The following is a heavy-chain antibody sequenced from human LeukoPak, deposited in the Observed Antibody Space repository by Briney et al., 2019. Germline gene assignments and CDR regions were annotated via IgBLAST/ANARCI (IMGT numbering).Heavy chain of an antibody. V-gene: IGHV4-30-2*01. D-gene: IGHD3-10*01. Sequence: PSQTLSLTCAVSGGSISSGGYSWSWIRQPPGKGLEWIGYIYHSGSTYYNPSLKNQVTISVDRSKNQFSLKLSSVTAADTAVYYCARGGEVLWFGEKGVFDPWGQGTLVTVSS. CDR1: GGSISSGGYS. CDR3: ARGGEVLWFGEKGVFDP. CDR2: IYHSGST. J-gene: IGHJ5*02.